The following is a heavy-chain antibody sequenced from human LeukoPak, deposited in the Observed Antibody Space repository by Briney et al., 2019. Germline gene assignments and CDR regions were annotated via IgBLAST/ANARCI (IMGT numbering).Heavy chain of an antibody. J-gene: IGHJ1*01. CDR3: AKMKRYEIVGATTPAEYFQH. Sequence: GGSLRLSSAASGFTFSSYAMHWVRQAPGKGLEWVAVISYDGSNKYYADSVKGRFTISRDNSKNTLYLQMNSLRAEDTAVYYCAKMKRYEIVGATTPAEYFQHWGQGTLVTVSS. D-gene: IGHD1-26*01. CDR1: GFTFSSYA. V-gene: IGHV3-30-3*02. CDR2: ISYDGSNK.